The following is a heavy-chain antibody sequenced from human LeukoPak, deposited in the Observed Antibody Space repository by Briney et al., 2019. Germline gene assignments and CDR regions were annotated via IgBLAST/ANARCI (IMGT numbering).Heavy chain of an antibody. CDR2: IYYSGST. V-gene: IGHV4-59*08. J-gene: IGHJ3*02. Sequence: SETLSLTCTVSGGSISSYYWSWIRQPPGKGLEWIGYIYYSGSTNYNPSLKSRATIPVDTSKNQFSLKLSSVTAADTAVYYCARYLTGDAFDIWGQGTMVTVSS. CDR1: GGSISSYY. CDR3: ARYLTGDAFDI. D-gene: IGHD3-9*01.